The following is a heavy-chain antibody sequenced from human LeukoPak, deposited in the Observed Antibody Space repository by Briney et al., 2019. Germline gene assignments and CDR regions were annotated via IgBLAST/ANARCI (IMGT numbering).Heavy chain of an antibody. D-gene: IGHD6-13*01. J-gene: IGHJ1*01. Sequence: ASVTVSCTASGYTFTSYGFSWVRQAPGQGLEWMGWISAYNGNTNYAQKLQGRVTMTTDTSTSTAYMELRSLRSDDTAVYYCARDTFAIAAATYFQHWGQGTLVTVSS. V-gene: IGHV1-18*01. CDR3: ARDTFAIAAATYFQH. CDR1: GYTFTSYG. CDR2: ISAYNGNT.